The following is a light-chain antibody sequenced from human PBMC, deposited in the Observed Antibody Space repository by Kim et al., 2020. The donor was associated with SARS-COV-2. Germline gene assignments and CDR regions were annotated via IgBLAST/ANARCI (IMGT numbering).Light chain of an antibody. CDR3: QVWDSSSDHWV. V-gene: IGLV3-21*04. J-gene: IGLJ3*02. Sequence: YELTQPPSVSVAPGKTARITCGGNNIGSKSVHWYQQKPGQAPVLVIYYDSDRPSGIPERFSGSNSGNTATLTISRVEAGDEADYYCQVWDSSSDHWVFG. CDR1: NIGSKS. CDR2: YDS.